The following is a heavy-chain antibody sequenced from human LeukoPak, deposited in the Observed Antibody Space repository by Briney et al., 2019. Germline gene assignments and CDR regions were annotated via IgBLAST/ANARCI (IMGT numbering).Heavy chain of an antibody. J-gene: IGHJ2*01. CDR1: GYSFTSYW. Sequence: GESLKISCKGSGYSFTSYWIGWVRQMPGKGLEWMGIIYLRDSDTRYSPSFQGQVTISADKSITTAYLQWSSLKASDTAMYYCARIGFFVAAGGTSYWYFDLWGRGTLVTVSS. D-gene: IGHD6-13*01. CDR3: ARIGFFVAAGGTSYWYFDL. CDR2: IYLRDSDT. V-gene: IGHV5-51*01.